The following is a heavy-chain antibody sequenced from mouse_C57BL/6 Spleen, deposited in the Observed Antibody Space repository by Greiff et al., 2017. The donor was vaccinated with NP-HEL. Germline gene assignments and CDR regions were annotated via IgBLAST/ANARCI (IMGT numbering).Heavy chain of an antibody. CDR2: ISYDGSN. D-gene: IGHD1-1*01. J-gene: IGHJ3*01. CDR3: AREDYGSSYEFAY. V-gene: IGHV3-6*01. CDR1: GYSITSGYY. Sequence: ESGPGLVKPSQSLSLTCSVTGYSITSGYYWNWIRQFPGNKLEWMGYISYDGSNNYNPSIKNRISITRDTSKNQFFLKLNSVTTEDTATYYCAREDYGSSYEFAYWGQGTLVTVSA.